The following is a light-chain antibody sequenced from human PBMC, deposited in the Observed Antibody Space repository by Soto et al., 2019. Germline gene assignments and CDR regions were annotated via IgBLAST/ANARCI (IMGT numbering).Light chain of an antibody. J-gene: IGKJ3*01. CDR3: QQSYSTPLFT. CDR1: QSISSY. Sequence: DIQMTQSPSSLSASVGDRVTITCRASQSISSYLNWYQQKPGKAPKLLIYAASSLQSGVPSRFSGSGYAADFTHTIGSLQPEDFATYYCQQSYSTPLFTFGPGTKVDIQ. V-gene: IGKV1-39*01. CDR2: AAS.